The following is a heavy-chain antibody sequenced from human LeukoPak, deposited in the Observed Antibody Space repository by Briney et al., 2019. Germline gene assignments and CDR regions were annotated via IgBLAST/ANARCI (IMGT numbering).Heavy chain of an antibody. Sequence: SETLSLTCTVSGGSISSGSYYWSWIRQHPGKGLEWIGYIYYSGSTYYNPSLKSRVTISVDTSKNQFSLKLSSVTAADTAVYYCARSPYYYGSAGQYYFDYWGQGTLVTVSS. CDR3: ARSPYYYGSAGQYYFDY. D-gene: IGHD3-10*01. J-gene: IGHJ4*02. CDR2: IYYSGST. CDR1: GGSISSGSYY. V-gene: IGHV4-31*03.